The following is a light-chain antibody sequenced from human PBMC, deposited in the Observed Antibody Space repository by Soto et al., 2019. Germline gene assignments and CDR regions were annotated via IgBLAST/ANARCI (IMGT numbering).Light chain of an antibody. J-gene: IGKJ2*02. Sequence: DIQMTQSPSTLSASVGDRVTITCRASQSISSWLAWYQRKPGKAPKLLIYKASSLESGVPSRFSGSGSGTEFTLTISSLQPDDFATYYCQQYNSWWTFGQGTKLEIK. V-gene: IGKV1-5*03. CDR2: KAS. CDR1: QSISSW. CDR3: QQYNSWWT.